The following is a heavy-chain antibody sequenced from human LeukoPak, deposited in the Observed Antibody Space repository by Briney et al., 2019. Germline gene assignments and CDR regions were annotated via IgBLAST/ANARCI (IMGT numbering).Heavy chain of an antibody. V-gene: IGHV3-48*03. CDR3: ARDGGWGLYFDY. D-gene: IGHD6-19*01. CDR2: ISNDDTTI. Sequence: GGSLRLSCAASGFTFSSYAMSWVRQAPGKGLEWVSYISNDDTTIYYADSVKGRFTISRDNARNSLYLQMNSLRADDTAVYYCARDGGWGLYFDYWGQGTLVTVSS. CDR1: GFTFSSYA. J-gene: IGHJ4*02.